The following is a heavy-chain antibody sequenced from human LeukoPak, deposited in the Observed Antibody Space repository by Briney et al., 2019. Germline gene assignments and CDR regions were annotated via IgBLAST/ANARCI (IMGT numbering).Heavy chain of an antibody. CDR2: IYSGGST. J-gene: IGHJ6*04. D-gene: IGHD3-16*01. Sequence: GGSLRLSCAASEFSVGSNYMTWVRQAPGKGLEWVSLIYSGGSTYYADSVKGRFTISRDNSKNTLYLQMNSLRAEDTAVYYCARGALTKVWGRKKGTDVWGKGTTVTVSA. CDR1: EFSVGSNY. V-gene: IGHV3-66*01. CDR3: ARGALTKVWGRKKGTDV.